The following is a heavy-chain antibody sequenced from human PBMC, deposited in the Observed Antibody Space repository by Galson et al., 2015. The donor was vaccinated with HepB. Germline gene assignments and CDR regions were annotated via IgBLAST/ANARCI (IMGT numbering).Heavy chain of an antibody. V-gene: IGHV3-23*01. CDR1: GFIFSTYD. CDR2: SGGGGAT. CDR3: GGRQGSGYGLGI. Sequence: SLRLSCAASGFIFSTYDMSWVRQAPGKGMEWVSSSGGGGATIYTDALKGRFTISTDNSKNTLNLQKNSLITEDTARYYCGGRQGSGYGLGICGQGTMVTVSS. D-gene: IGHD5-18*01. J-gene: IGHJ3*02.